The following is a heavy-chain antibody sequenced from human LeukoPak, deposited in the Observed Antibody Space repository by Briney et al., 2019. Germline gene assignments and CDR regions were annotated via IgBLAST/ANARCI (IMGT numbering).Heavy chain of an antibody. CDR3: ARHDGAAAEDDY. V-gene: IGHV5-10-1*01. Sequence: GESLKISCKGSGYSFTSYWISWVRQMPGKGLEWMGRIDPSDSYTNYSPSFQGHVTISADRSISTAYLQWSSLKASDTAMYYCARHDGAAAEDDYWGQGTLVTVSS. J-gene: IGHJ4*02. CDR1: GYSFTSYW. CDR2: IDPSDSYT. D-gene: IGHD6-13*01.